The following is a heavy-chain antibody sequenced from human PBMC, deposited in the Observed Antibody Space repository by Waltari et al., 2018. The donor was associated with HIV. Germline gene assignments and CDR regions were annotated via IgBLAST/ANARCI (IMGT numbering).Heavy chain of an antibody. V-gene: IGHV4-38-2*01. CDR1: GYSISIGFH. CDR3: ARIRGGFDA. J-gene: IGHJ5*02. CDR2: IYHSGST. Sequence: QVQLQESGPGLVKPSATLSPKCDVSGYSISIGFHWGWVRQPPGKGLEWIGSIYHSGSTYYNPSLNSRVTISVDLSKNQFSLNLTSVTAADTAVYYCARIRGGFDAWGQGVLAIVSS. D-gene: IGHD3-10*01.